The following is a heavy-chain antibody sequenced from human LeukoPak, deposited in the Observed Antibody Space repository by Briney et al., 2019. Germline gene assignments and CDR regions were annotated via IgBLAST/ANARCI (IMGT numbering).Heavy chain of an antibody. D-gene: IGHD3-10*01. CDR2: IYPDDSDT. V-gene: IGHV5-51*01. CDR3: ARPITMVRGAPNWFDP. CDR1: GYSFSSYW. Sequence: GESLKISCKGSGYSFSSYWIAWVRQMPGKGLEWMGIIYPDDSDTRYSPSFQGQVTISADKSISTAYLQWSSLKASDTAMYYCARPITMVRGAPNWFDPWGQGTLVTVSS. J-gene: IGHJ5*02.